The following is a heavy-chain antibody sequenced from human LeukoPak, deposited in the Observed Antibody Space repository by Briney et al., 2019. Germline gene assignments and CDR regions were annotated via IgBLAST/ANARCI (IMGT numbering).Heavy chain of an antibody. CDR2: ISGSGGST. CDR1: GFTFSSYA. CDR3: AKSLRTLRYFDWLLYADY. J-gene: IGHJ4*02. V-gene: IGHV3-23*01. Sequence: GGSLRLSCAASGFTFSSYAMSWVRQAPGKGLEWVSDISGSGGSTYYADSVKGRFTISRDNSKNTLYLQMNSLRAEDTAVYYCAKSLRTLRYFDWLLYADYWGQGTLVTVSS. D-gene: IGHD3-9*01.